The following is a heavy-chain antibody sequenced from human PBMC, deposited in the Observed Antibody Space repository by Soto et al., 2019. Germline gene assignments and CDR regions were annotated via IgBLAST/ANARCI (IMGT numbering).Heavy chain of an antibody. CDR1: GGSVSSGSYY. V-gene: IGHV4-61*01. D-gene: IGHD1-26*01. J-gene: IGHJ4*02. CDR3: ARDGIVGATVF. Sequence: SETLSLTCTVSGGSVSSGSYYWSWIRQPPGKGLEWIGYIYYSGSTNYNPSLKSRVTISVDTSKNQFSLKLSSVTAADTAVYYRARDGIVGATVFWGQGTLVT. CDR2: IYYSGST.